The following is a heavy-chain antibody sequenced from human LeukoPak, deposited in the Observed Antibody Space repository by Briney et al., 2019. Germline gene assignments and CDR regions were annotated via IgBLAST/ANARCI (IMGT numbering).Heavy chain of an antibody. CDR1: GGSFSGYY. V-gene: IGHV4-34*01. D-gene: IGHD3-22*01. Sequence: PSETLSLTCAVYGGSFSGYYWSRIRQPPGKGLEWIGEINHSGSTNYNPSLKSRVTISVDTSKNQFSLKLSSVTAADTAVYYCARDHITMIVVVPTGFDYWGQGTLVTVSS. CDR2: INHSGST. CDR3: ARDHITMIVVVPTGFDY. J-gene: IGHJ4*02.